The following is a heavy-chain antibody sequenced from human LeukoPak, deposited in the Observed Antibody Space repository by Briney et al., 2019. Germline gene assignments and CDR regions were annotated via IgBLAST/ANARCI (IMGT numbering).Heavy chain of an antibody. CDR2: MNIDGSEK. J-gene: IGHJ4*02. CDR1: GFTFSSYW. V-gene: IGHV3-7*01. Sequence: GSLRLSCAASGFTFSSYWMGWVRQAPGKRLEWVANMNIDGSEKYYADSAKGRFTISRDNARNSVYLQMNSLRVEDTAVYYCARDPVEWELLLDYWDQGTLVTVSS. D-gene: IGHD1-26*01. CDR3: ARDPVEWELLLDY.